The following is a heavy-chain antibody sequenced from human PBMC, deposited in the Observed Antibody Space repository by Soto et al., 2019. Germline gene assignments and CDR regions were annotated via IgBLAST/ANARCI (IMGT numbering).Heavy chain of an antibody. J-gene: IGHJ4*02. CDR3: AKGGLGGNIRYWPDG. V-gene: IGHV3-7*01. CDR1: GFTLSNYW. D-gene: IGHD3-16*02. CDR2: IKQDGSEK. Sequence: GGSLSLSCAASGFTLSNYWMTWVRQAPGKGLEWVANIKQDGSEKYYVDSVKGRFTISRDNAKNSLYLQMNSLRAEDTAVYHCAKGGLGGNIRYWPDGWGQGTLVTVYS.